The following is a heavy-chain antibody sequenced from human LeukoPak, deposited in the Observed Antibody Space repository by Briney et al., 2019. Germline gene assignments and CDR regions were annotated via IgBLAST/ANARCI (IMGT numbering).Heavy chain of an antibody. J-gene: IGHJ5*02. D-gene: IGHD3-3*01. Sequence: PGGSLRLSCAASGFTFSSYAMSWVRQAPGKGLEWVSVIYSGGSTYYADSVKGRFTISRDNSKNTLYLQMNSLRAEDTAVYYCAREYYDFWSGSFNHWGQGTLVTVSS. CDR2: IYSGGST. V-gene: IGHV3-66*02. CDR3: AREYYDFWSGSFNH. CDR1: GFTFSSYA.